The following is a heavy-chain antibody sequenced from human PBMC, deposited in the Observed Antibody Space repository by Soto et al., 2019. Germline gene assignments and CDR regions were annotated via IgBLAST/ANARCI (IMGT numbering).Heavy chain of an antibody. J-gene: IGHJ6*02. V-gene: IGHV4-34*01. D-gene: IGHD2-2*01. Sequence: SETLSLTCAVYGGSFSGYYWSWIRQPPGKGLEWIWEINHSGSTNYNPSLKSRVTISVDTSKNQFSLKLSSVTAADTAVYYCARAPKGVVLAAVGYYYTDMDALGQGTTVPVS. CDR3: ARAPKGVVLAAVGYYYTDMDA. CDR2: INHSGST. CDR1: GGSFSGYY.